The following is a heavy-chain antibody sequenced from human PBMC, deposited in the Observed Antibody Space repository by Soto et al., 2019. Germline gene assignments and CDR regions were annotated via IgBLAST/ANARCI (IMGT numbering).Heavy chain of an antibody. V-gene: IGHV3-33*01. CDR3: VRTACVINNCSYRGVR. D-gene: IGHD1-20*01. J-gene: IGHJ4*02. CDR1: GFEFKTYG. Sequence: QGQLVESGGGVVQPGRSLRLSCVASGFEFKTYGMHWVRQAPGKGLEWVAVIGFDGTNIHYSDFVRGRFSISRDNSENTVSLQMNSLRVEDTALYYCVRTACVINNCSYRGVRWGQGTLVTV. CDR2: IGFDGTNI.